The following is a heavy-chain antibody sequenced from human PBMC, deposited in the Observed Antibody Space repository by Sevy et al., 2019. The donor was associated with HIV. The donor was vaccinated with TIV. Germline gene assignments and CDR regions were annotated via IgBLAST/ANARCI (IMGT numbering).Heavy chain of an antibody. CDR3: ARLQSCGGDCYYFDS. J-gene: IGHJ4*01. Sequence: GGSLRLSCAASGFTFRRYDMHWVRQAPGRGLEWVAVVASHGNYKSFADFVRGRFTISRDNARNSLDLQMTSLRTEDTAVYYCARLQSCGGDCYYFDSWGHGALVTVSS. CDR2: VASHGNYK. V-gene: IGHV3-30-3*01. CDR1: GFTFRRYD. D-gene: IGHD2-21*02.